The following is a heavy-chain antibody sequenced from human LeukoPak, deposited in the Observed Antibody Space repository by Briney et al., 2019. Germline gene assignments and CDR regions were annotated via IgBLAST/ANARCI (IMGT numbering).Heavy chain of an antibody. CDR1: GFTFSNYN. CDR2: ISSSSSYI. V-gene: IGHV3-21*01. D-gene: IGHD3-3*01. CDR3: ARDPAGTSYYDFWSGYYFDY. Sequence: GGSLRLSCAASGFTFSNYNINWVRQAPGKGLEWVSSISSSSSYIYYADSVKGRFTISRDNAKNSLYLQMNSLRAEDTAVYYCARDPAGTSYYDFWSGYYFDYWAREPWSPSPQ. J-gene: IGHJ4*02.